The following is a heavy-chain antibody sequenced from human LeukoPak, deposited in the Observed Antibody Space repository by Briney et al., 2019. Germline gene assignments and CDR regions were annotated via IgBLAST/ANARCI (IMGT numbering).Heavy chain of an antibody. J-gene: IGHJ4*02. Sequence: SETLSLTCAVSGGSINNNNWWSWLRQPPGKGLEWIGEIYHSGSTNYNPSLKSRVTISVDKSENQFSLKLSSVIAADTAVYYCAMGLAWKLDYWGQGTLVTVSS. CDR2: IYHSGST. CDR1: GGSINNNNW. D-gene: IGHD4-23*01. V-gene: IGHV4-4*02. CDR3: AMGLAWKLDY.